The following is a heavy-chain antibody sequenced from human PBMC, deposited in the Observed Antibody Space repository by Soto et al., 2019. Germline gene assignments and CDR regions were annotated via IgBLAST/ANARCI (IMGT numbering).Heavy chain of an antibody. CDR1: GGSISSGGYS. V-gene: IGHV4-30-2*01. CDR2: IYHSGST. CDR3: ARVLPPSGVDY. D-gene: IGHD3-10*01. J-gene: IGHJ4*02. Sequence: QLQLQESGSGLVKPSQTLSLTCAVSGGSISSGGYSWSWIRPPPGKGLEWIGYIYHSGSTYYNPSLKSRVTKSVDRSKNQFSLKLSSVTAADTAVYYCARVLPPSGVDYWGQGTLVTVSS.